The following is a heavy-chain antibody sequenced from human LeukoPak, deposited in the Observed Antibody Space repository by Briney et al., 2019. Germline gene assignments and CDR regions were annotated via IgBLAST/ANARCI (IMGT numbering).Heavy chain of an antibody. CDR2: ISSSSSYI. CDR3: ARDPQLDILTGYYPTYFDY. Sequence: PGGSLRLSCAASGFTFGTYSMNWVRQVPGKGLEWVSSISSSSSYIYYADSVKGRFTISRGNAKNSLYLQMNSLRVEDTAVYYCARDPQLDILTGYYPTYFDYWGQGTLVTVSS. V-gene: IGHV3-21*01. CDR1: GFTFGTYS. J-gene: IGHJ4*02. D-gene: IGHD3-9*01.